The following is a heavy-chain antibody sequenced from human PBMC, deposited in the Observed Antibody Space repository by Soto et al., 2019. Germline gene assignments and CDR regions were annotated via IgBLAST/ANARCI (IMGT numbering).Heavy chain of an antibody. CDR2: ISAYNGNT. CDR3: ARAPGITIFGVVDY. Sequence: QVQLVQSGAEVKKPGASVKVSCKASGYTFTSYGISWVRQAPGQGLGWMGGISAYNGNTNDAQKLQGRVTMTTDTSTSTAYMELRRLRSDDTAVYYCARAPGITIFGVVDYWGQGTLVTVSS. CDR1: GYTFTSYG. V-gene: IGHV1-18*01. J-gene: IGHJ4*02. D-gene: IGHD3-3*01.